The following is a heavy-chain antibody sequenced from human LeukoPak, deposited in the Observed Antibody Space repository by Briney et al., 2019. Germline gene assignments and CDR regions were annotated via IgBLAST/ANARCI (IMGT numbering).Heavy chain of an antibody. CDR2: IWPDGSKK. Sequence: GGSLRLSCAASGFTLSNYGFHWVRQAPGKGLEWVSVIWPDGSKKYYADSVKGRFTISRDNSKNTLYLQMNSLKVEDTAVYYCARDDSSLAPFDYWGQGTPVTVSS. CDR3: ARDDSSLAPFDY. J-gene: IGHJ4*02. CDR1: GFTLSNYG. V-gene: IGHV3-33*01. D-gene: IGHD4-11*01.